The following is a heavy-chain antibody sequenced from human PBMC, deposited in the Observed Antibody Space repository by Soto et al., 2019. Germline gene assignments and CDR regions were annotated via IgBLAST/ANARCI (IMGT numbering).Heavy chain of an antibody. CDR3: ARDRQRGYCTGDSCYSYFDY. CDR1: GGPFSGYY. CDR2: INHGGYT. J-gene: IGHJ4*02. Sequence: PSETLSLTCAIYGGPFSGYYWNWIRQPPGKGLEWIGEINHGGYTNYNLSLKSRVTMSVDTSKNQFSLKLTSVTAADTAVYYCARDRQRGYCTGDSCYSYFDYWGQGTQVTVSS. V-gene: IGHV4-34*01. D-gene: IGHD2-15*01.